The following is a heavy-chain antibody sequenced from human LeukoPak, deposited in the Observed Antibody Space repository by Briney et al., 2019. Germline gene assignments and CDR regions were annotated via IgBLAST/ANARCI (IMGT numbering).Heavy chain of an antibody. CDR1: GGFIISYY. Sequence: SETLSLTCPVSGGFIISYYWRWIRPSRGKELEGIGYIHYTGSTNYNPSLERGVTISVEPSKYQFSLKLKSVTAADTAVYYCARGGYYGSGNDFRFDPWGQGTLVTVSS. D-gene: IGHD3-10*01. CDR3: ARGGYYGSGNDFRFDP. V-gene: IGHV4-59*01. J-gene: IGHJ5*02. CDR2: IHYTGST.